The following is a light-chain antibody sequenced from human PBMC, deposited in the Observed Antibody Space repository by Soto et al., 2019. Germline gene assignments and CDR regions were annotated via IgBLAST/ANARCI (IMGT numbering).Light chain of an antibody. CDR1: QTVNTSS. Sequence: PGARATLSCGASQTVNTSSLAWYQKKPGLAPRLLIYDASTRATGIPDRFSGSGSGTDFTLTISRLEPEDFAVYYCHQSRSSPQTFGQGTKVEIK. CDR3: HQSRSSPQT. V-gene: IGKV3D-20*01. J-gene: IGKJ1*01. CDR2: DAS.